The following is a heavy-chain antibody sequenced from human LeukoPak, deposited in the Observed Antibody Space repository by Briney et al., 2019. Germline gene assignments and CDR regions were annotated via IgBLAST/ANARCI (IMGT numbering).Heavy chain of an antibody. CDR2: IYYSGST. CDR3: ARGTAPDTH. V-gene: IGHV4-59*08. D-gene: IGHD6-13*01. Sequence: SETLSLTCTVSGGSINNFFWNWVRQPPGKGLEWIGYIYYSGSTNYNPSLKSRVTMSVDTSKNQFSLKLRSVTAADTAAYYCARGTAPDTHWGQGALVTVSS. CDR1: GGSINNFF. J-gene: IGHJ4*02.